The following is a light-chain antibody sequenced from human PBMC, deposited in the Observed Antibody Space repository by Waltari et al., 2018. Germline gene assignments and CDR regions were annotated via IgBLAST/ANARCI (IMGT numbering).Light chain of an antibody. V-gene: IGKV4-1*01. J-gene: IGKJ1*01. Sequence: DIVMTKSTDSLAGSLGERDTITCKTRQSVLYSSSKTSYLACYQQNPGQPPKLFIYWQSPRESGVPYRFSGIGSGTDFTLTISSLQAKDVAVYYCQQYYTTPWTFGQGTKVEIK. CDR1: QSVLYSSSKTSY. CDR2: WQS. CDR3: QQYYTTPWT.